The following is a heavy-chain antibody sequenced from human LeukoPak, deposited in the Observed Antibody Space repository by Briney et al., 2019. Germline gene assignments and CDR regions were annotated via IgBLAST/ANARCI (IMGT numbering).Heavy chain of an antibody. CDR3: ARGGQLVPIDY. J-gene: IGHJ4*02. D-gene: IGHD6-6*01. V-gene: IGHV3-11*06. CDR1: GFTFSDYY. CDR2: ISSSSSYT. Sequence: GGSLRPSCAASGFTFSDYYMSWIRQAPGKGLEWVSYISSSSSYTNYADSVKGRFTISRDNAKNSLYLQMNSLRAEDTAVYYCARGGQLVPIDYWGQGTLVTVSS.